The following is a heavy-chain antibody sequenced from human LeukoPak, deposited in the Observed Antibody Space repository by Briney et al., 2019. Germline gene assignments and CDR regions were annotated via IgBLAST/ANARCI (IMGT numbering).Heavy chain of an antibody. CDR2: INPNSGGT. J-gene: IGHJ4*02. V-gene: IGHV1-2*02. D-gene: IGHD3-10*01. CDR1: GYTFTGYY. Sequence: ASVKVSCKASGYTFTGYYMHWVRQAPGQGLEWMGWINPNSGGTNYAQKFQGRVTMTRDTSISTAYMELSRLRSDDTAVYYCARVGTMVRGVMLPRYWGQGTLVTVSS. CDR3: ARVGTMVRGVMLPRY.